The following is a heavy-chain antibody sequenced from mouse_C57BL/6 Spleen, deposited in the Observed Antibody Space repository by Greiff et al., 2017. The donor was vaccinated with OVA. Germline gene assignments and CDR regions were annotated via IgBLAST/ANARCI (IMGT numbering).Heavy chain of an antibody. CDR3: ARYYSNFDWYFDV. CDR2: IYPGSGNT. J-gene: IGHJ1*03. CDR1: GYTFTDYY. Sequence: VQLQQSGAELVRPGASVKLSCKASGYTFTDYYINWVKQRPGQGLEWIARIYPGSGNTYYNEKFKGKATLTAEKSSSTAYMQLSSLTSEDSAVYFCARYYSNFDWYFDVWGTGTTVTVSS. D-gene: IGHD2-5*01. V-gene: IGHV1-76*01.